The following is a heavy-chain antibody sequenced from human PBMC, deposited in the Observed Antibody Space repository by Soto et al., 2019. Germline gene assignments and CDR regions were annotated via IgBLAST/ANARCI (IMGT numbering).Heavy chain of an antibody. Sequence: GGSLRLSCAASGFTFSSYGMHWVRQAPGKGLEWVAVISYDGSNKYYADSVKGRFTISRDNSKNTLYLQMNSLRAEDTAVYYCAKDLFSIGYCSSTSCSYGMDVWGQGTTVTVSS. CDR3: AKDLFSIGYCSSTSCSYGMDV. V-gene: IGHV3-30*18. CDR2: ISYDGSNK. CDR1: GFTFSSYG. D-gene: IGHD2-2*01. J-gene: IGHJ6*02.